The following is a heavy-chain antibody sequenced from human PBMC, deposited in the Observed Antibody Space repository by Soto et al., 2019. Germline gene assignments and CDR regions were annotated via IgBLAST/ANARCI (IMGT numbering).Heavy chain of an antibody. CDR2: IVVGSGNT. CDR1: GFTFTSSA. J-gene: IGHJ4*02. D-gene: IGHD6-19*01. CDR3: AADGQWLPTYYFDY. Sequence: VKVSCKASGFTFTSSAVQWVRQARGQRLEWIGWIVVGSGNTNYAQKFQERVTITRDMSTSTAYMELSSLRSEDTAVYYCAADGQWLPTYYFDYWGQGTLVTVSS. V-gene: IGHV1-58*01.